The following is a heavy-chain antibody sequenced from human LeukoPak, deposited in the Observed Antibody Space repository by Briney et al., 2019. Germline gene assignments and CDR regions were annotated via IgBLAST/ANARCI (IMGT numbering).Heavy chain of an antibody. Sequence: SETLSLTCTVSGGSISSYYWSWIRQPPGKGLEWIGYIYYSGSTYYNPSLKSRVTISVDTSKNQFSLKLSSVTAADTAVYYCARDLGYSYGYYYGMDVWGQGTTATVSS. D-gene: IGHD5-18*01. CDR2: IYYSGST. CDR3: ARDLGYSYGYYYGMDV. CDR1: GGSISSYY. J-gene: IGHJ6*02. V-gene: IGHV4-59*12.